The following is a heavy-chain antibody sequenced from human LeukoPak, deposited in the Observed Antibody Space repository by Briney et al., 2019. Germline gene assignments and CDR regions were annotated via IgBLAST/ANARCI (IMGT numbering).Heavy chain of an antibody. CDR1: GFNFSHYE. CDR3: VRDILGYSDAFDL. V-gene: IGHV3-48*03. D-gene: IGHD2-15*01. Sequence: GGSLRLSCVGSGFNFSHYEMNWVRQAPGRGLEWLSYISSRDNTIYYADSVKGRFTISRDNAKKSVSLQMNSLTDEDTAIYYCVRDILGYSDAFDLWGQGTMVTGSS. J-gene: IGHJ3*01. CDR2: ISSRDNTI.